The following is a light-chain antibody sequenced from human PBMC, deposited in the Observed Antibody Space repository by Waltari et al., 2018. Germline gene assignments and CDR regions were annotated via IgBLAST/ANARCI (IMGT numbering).Light chain of an antibody. CDR1: SNDIGGDDH. V-gene: IGLV2-14*03. Sequence: QSALTQPASVSGSPGQSIIISCTGTSNDIGGDDHASWYQQHPGKAPKLIIYDVSDRPSGVSNRFSGSRSANTASLAISGLLAEDEADYYCGSYTGSDAWVFGGGTKVTVL. CDR2: DVS. J-gene: IGLJ3*02. CDR3: GSYTGSDAWV.